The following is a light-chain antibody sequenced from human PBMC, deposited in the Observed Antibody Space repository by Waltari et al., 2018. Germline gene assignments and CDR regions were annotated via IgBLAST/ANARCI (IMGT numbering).Light chain of an antibody. Sequence: SYEVTQPPSVSVSPGQTASIPCSGAKFSEKYVSWYQQKPGQSPVVVIYEDDDRPSGIPERFSGSNFGNTATLTISGTQAMDEADYYCQAWDGSSSTVVFGGGTKVIVL. CDR1: KFSEKY. V-gene: IGLV3-1*01. J-gene: IGLJ2*01. CDR3: QAWDGSSSTVV. CDR2: EDD.